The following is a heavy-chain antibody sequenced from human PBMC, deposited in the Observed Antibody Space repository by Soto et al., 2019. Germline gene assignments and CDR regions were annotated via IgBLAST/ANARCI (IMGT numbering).Heavy chain of an antibody. CDR2: IITIFATT. CDR3: VRGFRDYYRSRSYYNVAY. Sequence: QVQLVQSGAEVKNPGSSVKVSCKASGGTFSSYAISWVRQAPGQGLEWMGAIITIFATTNYEQKFQGRVTITAHETTNPAYTQQQNLRSQDTAVYYCVRGFRDYYRSRSYYNVAYWGQGTLVTVSS. D-gene: IGHD3-10*01. CDR1: GGTFSSYA. J-gene: IGHJ4*02. V-gene: IGHV1-69*12.